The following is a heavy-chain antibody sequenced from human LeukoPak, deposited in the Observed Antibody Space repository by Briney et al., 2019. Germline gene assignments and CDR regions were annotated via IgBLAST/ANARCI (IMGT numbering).Heavy chain of an antibody. V-gene: IGHV1-18*01. CDR2: ISAYNGNT. D-gene: IGHD2-2*03. CDR3: ARDRLDSKGYYYYYGMDV. J-gene: IGHJ6*02. CDR1: GYTFTSYG. Sequence: EASVKVSCKASGYTFTSYGISLVRQAPGQGLEWMGWISAYNGNTNYAQKLQGRVTMTTDTSTSTAYMELRSLRSDDTAVYYCARDRLDSKGYYYYYGMDVWGQGTTVTVSS.